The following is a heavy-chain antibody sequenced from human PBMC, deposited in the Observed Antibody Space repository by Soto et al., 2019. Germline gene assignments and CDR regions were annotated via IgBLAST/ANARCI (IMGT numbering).Heavy chain of an antibody. J-gene: IGHJ6*02. Sequence: HPGGSLRLSCAASGFTFSSYAMSWVRQAPGKGLEWVSAISGSGGSTYYADSVKGRFTISRDNSKNTLYLQMNSLRAEDTAVYYCAKDLDKWLVPYYYYYGMDVWGQGTTVTVSS. CDR2: ISGSGGST. CDR1: GFTFSSYA. CDR3: AKDLDKWLVPYYYYYGMDV. V-gene: IGHV3-23*01. D-gene: IGHD6-19*01.